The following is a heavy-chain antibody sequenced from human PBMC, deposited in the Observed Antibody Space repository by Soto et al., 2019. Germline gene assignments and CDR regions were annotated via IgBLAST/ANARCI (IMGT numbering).Heavy chain of an antibody. D-gene: IGHD7-27*01. CDR3: GTGSAFDI. V-gene: IGHV3-15*01. CDR2: IKRKSDGETT. CDR1: GFTFSNSH. J-gene: IGHJ3*02. Sequence: EVQLVESGGGLVKPGGSLRLSCAVSGFTFSNSHMSWVRQTPGKGLEWVGRIKRKSDGETTDYAGPVKGRFTISRDDAKSTVYLQMNSLKTEDTAMYYCGTGSAFDIWGQGTMVTDS.